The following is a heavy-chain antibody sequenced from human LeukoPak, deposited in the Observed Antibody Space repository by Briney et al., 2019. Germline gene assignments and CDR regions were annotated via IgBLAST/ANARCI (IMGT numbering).Heavy chain of an antibody. CDR1: GFTFSSYA. CDR2: ISGSGGST. J-gene: IGHJ6*02. V-gene: IGHV3-23*01. Sequence: GGSLRLSCAASGFTFSSYAMSWVRQAPGKGLEWVSAISGSGGSTYYADSVKGRFTISRDNSKNTLYLQMNSLRAEDTAVYYCAKGERSSSWRFLMDVWGQGTTVTVSS. CDR3: AKGERSSSWRFLMDV. D-gene: IGHD6-13*01.